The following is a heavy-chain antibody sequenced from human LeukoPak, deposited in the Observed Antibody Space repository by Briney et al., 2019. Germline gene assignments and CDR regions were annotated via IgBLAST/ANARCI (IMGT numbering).Heavy chain of an antibody. Sequence: GASVKVSCKASGGTFSSYAISWVRQAPGQGLEWMGRIIPILGIANYAQKFQGRVTITADKSTSTAYMELSSLRSEDTAVYYCVGYCSSTSCYTDAFDIWGQGTMVTVSS. CDR1: GGTFSSYA. CDR3: VGYCSSTSCYTDAFDI. J-gene: IGHJ3*02. V-gene: IGHV1-69*04. D-gene: IGHD2-2*02. CDR2: IIPILGIA.